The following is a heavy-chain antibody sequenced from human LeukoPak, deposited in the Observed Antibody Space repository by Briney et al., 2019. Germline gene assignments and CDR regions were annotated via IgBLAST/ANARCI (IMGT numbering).Heavy chain of an antibody. D-gene: IGHD2-15*01. CDR3: ARDRGSGTEYFDY. Sequence: GGSLRLSCAASGFTFSHFGMHWVRQAPGKGLEGVSVIWYDGNNKYYADSVKGRFTISRDNSKNTLYLQMNSLRAEDTALYYCARDRGSGTEYFDYWGQGTLVTVSS. CDR2: IWYDGNNK. V-gene: IGHV3-33*01. J-gene: IGHJ4*02. CDR1: GFTFSHFG.